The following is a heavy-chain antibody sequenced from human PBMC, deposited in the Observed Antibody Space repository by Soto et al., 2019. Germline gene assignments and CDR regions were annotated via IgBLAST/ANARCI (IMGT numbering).Heavy chain of an antibody. J-gene: IGHJ6*01. V-gene: IGHV5-51*01. CDR3: ARVDCISDYSYGMDF. D-gene: IGHD2-21*02. CDR2: IYPGDSDT. Sequence: KGLEWMGIIYPGDSDTRYSPSFQGQVTISADKSISTAYLQWSSLKASDTAMFYCARVDCISDYSYGMDFWGQGTPVTVSS.